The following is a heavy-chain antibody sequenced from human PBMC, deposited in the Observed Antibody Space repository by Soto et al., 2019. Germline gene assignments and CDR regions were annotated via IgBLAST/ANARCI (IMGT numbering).Heavy chain of an antibody. CDR3: AKDLRRTLGYITMIVVVIPGRGMDV. D-gene: IGHD3-22*01. Sequence: GGSLRLSCAASGFTFSSYGMHWVRQAPGKGLEWVAVISYDGSNKYYADSVKGRFTISRDNSKNTLYLQMNSLRAEDTAVYYCAKDLRRTLGYITMIVVVIPGRGMDVWGQGTTVTVSS. J-gene: IGHJ6*02. CDR1: GFTFSSYG. CDR2: ISYDGSNK. V-gene: IGHV3-30*18.